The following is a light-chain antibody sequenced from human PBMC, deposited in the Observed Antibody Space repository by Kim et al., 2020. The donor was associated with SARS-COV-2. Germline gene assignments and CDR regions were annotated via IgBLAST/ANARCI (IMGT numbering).Light chain of an antibody. CDR2: DAS. Sequence: DIVLTQSPATLSLSPGERATLSCRASQSVSSYLAWYQQKPGQAPSLLIYDASNRAAGIPARFSGSGSGTDFTLSISSLEPEDFAVYYCQQRYNWPPYTFGQGTKLEI. CDR3: QQRYNWPPYT. V-gene: IGKV3-11*01. J-gene: IGKJ2*01. CDR1: QSVSSY.